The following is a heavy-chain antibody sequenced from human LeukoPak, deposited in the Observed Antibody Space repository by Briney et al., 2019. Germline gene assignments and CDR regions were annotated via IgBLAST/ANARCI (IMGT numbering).Heavy chain of an antibody. CDR1: GLNLRVYS. V-gene: IGHV3-21*01. D-gene: IGHD6-19*01. J-gene: IGHJ4*02. CDR3: ARERGYSAGWYDFDS. CDR2: ISSSSTYI. Sequence: GGSLRLSCTVSGLNLRVYSMSWVRQAPGKGLEWVSSISSSSTYIYYADSVKGRLTISRDNAKSSLYLQMNSLRAEDTAVYYCARERGYSAGWYDFDSWGRGTLVTVSS.